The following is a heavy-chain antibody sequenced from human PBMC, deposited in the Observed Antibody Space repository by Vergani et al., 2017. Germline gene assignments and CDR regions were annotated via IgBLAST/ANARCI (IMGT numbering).Heavy chain of an antibody. Sequence: QVQLVESGGGLVKPGGSLRLSCAASGFTFSDYYMSWIRQAPGKGLAWVSYISSSGSTIYYADSVKGRFTISRDNAKNSLYLQMNSLRAEDTAVYYCARAKESPPYYDFWSGYYTGETYYFDYWGQGTLVTVSS. V-gene: IGHV3-11*01. CDR2: ISSSGSTI. D-gene: IGHD3-3*01. CDR1: GFTFSDYY. CDR3: ARAKESPPYYDFWSGYYTGETYYFDY. J-gene: IGHJ4*02.